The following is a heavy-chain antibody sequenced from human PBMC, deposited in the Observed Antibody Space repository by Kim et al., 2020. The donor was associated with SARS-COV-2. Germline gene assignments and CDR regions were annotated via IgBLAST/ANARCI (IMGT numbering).Heavy chain of an antibody. J-gene: IGHJ4*02. CDR3: AKKWERY. Sequence: GGSLRLSCAASGFTFSTSWMSWVRQAPGKGLEWVAHIRLDGNEKYYVDSVKGRFTISRDNAKNSLYLQMNSLRAEDTAVYYCAKKWERYWGQGIWVTVSS. V-gene: IGHV3-7*03. D-gene: IGHD1-26*01. CDR1: GFTFSTSW. CDR2: IRLDGNEK.